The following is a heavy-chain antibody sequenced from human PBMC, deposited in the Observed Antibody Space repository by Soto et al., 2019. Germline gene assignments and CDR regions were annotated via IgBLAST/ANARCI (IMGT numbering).Heavy chain of an antibody. CDR2: IYPSVSS. V-gene: IGHV4-38-2*02. D-gene: IGHD1-1*01. CDR3: AREKVGTTFFDN. Sequence: ETLSLTCSVPGFAISRGYYWSWVRQPPGKGLEWIGSIYPSVSSYHNPSLATRLRLSIDTSKNQFTLNLTSVTAADTALYFCAREKVGTTFFDNWGQGIQVTVSS. CDR1: GFAISRGYY. J-gene: IGHJ4*02.